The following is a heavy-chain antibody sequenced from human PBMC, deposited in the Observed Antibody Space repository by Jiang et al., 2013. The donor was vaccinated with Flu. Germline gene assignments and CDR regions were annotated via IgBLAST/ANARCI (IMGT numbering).Heavy chain of an antibody. CDR3: ARDEQSALPVITTYFDY. CDR2: TYYRSKWYN. V-gene: IGHV6-1*01. Sequence: VSSNSAAWNWIRQSPSRGLEWLGRTYYRSKWYNDYAVSVKSRITINPDTSKNQFSLQLNSVTPEDTAVYYCARDEQSALPVITTYFDYWGQGTLVTVSS. D-gene: IGHD3-22*01. CDR1: VSSNSAA. J-gene: IGHJ4*02.